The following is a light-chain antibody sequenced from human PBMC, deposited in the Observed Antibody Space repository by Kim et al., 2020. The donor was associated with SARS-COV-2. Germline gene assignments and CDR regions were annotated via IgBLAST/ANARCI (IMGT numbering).Light chain of an antibody. CDR1: QGVSGSF. CDR3: QQYGSTVLN. CDR2: AES. V-gene: IGKV3-20*01. Sequence: SNGEGATRPSRASQGVSGSFLAWYQQKPGQAPKLLSHAESSRATGISDRFVGSGSGTDFTLTISRLEPEDFAVYYCQQYGSTVLNFGGGTKVDIK. J-gene: IGKJ4*01.